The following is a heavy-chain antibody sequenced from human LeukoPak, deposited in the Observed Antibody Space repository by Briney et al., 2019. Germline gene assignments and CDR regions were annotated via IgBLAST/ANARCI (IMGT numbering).Heavy chain of an antibody. CDR3: TTDWRGDLWFGSLRFDY. CDR1: GFTFSNAW. V-gene: IGHV3-15*01. D-gene: IGHD3-10*01. J-gene: IGHJ4*02. CDR2: IKSKTDGGTT. Sequence: PGGSLRLSCAASGFTFSNAWMSWVRQAPGKGLEWVGRIKSKTDGGTTDYAAPVKGRFTISRDDSKNTLYLQMNSLKTEDTAVYYCTTDWRGDLWFGSLRFDYWGQGTLVTVSS.